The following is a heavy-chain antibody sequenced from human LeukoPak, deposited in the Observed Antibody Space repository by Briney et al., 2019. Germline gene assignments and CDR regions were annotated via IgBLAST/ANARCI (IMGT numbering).Heavy chain of an antibody. CDR2: IYTSGST. CDR1: GGSISSGSYY. D-gene: IGHD3-10*01. V-gene: IGHV4-61*02. CDR3: ARTPFGELGDWFDP. J-gene: IGHJ5*02. Sequence: SETLSLTCTVSGGSISSGSYYWSWIRQPAGKGLEWIGRIYTSGSTNYNPSLKNRVTLSVDTSKNQFSLKLSPMTAADTAVYYCARTPFGELGDWFDPWGQGTLVTVSS.